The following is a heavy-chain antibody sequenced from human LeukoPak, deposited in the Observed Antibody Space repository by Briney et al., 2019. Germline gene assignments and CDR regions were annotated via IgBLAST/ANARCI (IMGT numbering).Heavy chain of an antibody. D-gene: IGHD5-12*01. CDR3: ARGPIVADTGYLDA. J-gene: IGHJ4*02. Sequence: SETLSLTCAVHGGSFSGYHWSWIRQPPGKGLEWIGEINPGGSANHNPSLEGRVTISLDTSENQFSLNLNSVTAADTAVYFCARGPIVADTGYLDAWGQGALVTVSS. V-gene: IGHV4-34*01. CDR1: GGSFSGYH. CDR2: INPGGSA.